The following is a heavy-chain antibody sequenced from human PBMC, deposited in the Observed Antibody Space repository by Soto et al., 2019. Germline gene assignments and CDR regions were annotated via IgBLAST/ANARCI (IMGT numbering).Heavy chain of an antibody. CDR1: GFTVSSNY. CDR3: ARDGASGTAVACIQYSGMDV. J-gene: IGHJ6*02. D-gene: IGHD6-19*01. Sequence: GGSLRLSCAASGFTVSSNYMSWVRQAPGKGLEWVSYIYIDGSTYYADSVRGRFTLTRDNSKNTLYLQMNNLRGEDTAVYYCARDGASGTAVACIQYSGMDVWGQGPTVTVSS. CDR2: IYIDGST. V-gene: IGHV3-53*01.